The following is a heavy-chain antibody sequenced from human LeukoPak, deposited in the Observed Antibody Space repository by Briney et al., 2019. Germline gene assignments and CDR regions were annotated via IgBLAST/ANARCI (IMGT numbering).Heavy chain of an antibody. CDR2: IKEDGSEK. V-gene: IGHV3-7*03. CDR1: GFGLSGYW. J-gene: IGHJ4*02. Sequence: GGSLRLSCAASGFGLSGYWMTWVRQAPGKGLEWVANIKEDGSEKYYADFVKGRFTISRDNAKNSLDLQMNSLRAEDTAVYYCARRGSTDYWGQGTLVTVSS. D-gene: IGHD2/OR15-2a*01. CDR3: ARRGSTDY.